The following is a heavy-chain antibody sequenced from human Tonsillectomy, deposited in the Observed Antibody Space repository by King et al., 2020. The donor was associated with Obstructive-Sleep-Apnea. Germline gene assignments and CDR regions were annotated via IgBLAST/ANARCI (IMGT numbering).Heavy chain of an antibody. CDR2: VSRGGDKT. V-gene: IGHV3-23*04. Sequence: LVESGEGLVPPGGSLRLSCVTSGFTFSDYAMNWVRQTPGKGLEWVSAVSRGGDKTYYADSVKGRFTISRDNSENTVYLQMKSVRAEDTAVFYCAKEKWVDPFPGHDAFDMWGQGKMVSVSS. CDR1: GFTFSDYA. J-gene: IGHJ3*02. CDR3: AKEKWVDPFPGHDAFDM. D-gene: IGHD6-19*01.